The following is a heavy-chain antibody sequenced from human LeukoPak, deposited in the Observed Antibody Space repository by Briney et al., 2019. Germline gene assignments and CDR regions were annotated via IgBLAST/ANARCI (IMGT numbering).Heavy chain of an antibody. Sequence: PGGSLRLSCTASGFTFSNYVMHWVRQAPGKGLEWVAVISYDGIREYYADSVKGRFTISRDNSKNTLYLQMNSLRAEDTAVYYCAKGGCSTSCYEFDYWGQGTLVTVSS. D-gene: IGHD2-2*01. J-gene: IGHJ4*02. CDR2: ISYDGIRE. CDR1: GFTFSNYV. CDR3: AKGGCSTSCYEFDY. V-gene: IGHV3-30*18.